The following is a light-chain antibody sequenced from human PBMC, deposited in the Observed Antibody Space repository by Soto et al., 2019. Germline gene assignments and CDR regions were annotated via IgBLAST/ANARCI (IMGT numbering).Light chain of an antibody. Sequence: QYALTQPASVSGSPGQSITISCTGTSSDVGGYNYVSWYQQHPGKAPKLMIYEVSNRPSGISHRFSGSKSGNTASLTISGLQTEDEADYYCSSYTSGSTLVVFGTGTKLTVL. CDR3: SSYTSGSTLVV. V-gene: IGLV2-14*01. CDR1: SSDVGGYNY. J-gene: IGLJ1*01. CDR2: EVS.